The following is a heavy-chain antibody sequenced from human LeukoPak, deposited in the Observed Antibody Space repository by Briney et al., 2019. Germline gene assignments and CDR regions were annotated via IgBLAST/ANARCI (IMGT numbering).Heavy chain of an antibody. V-gene: IGHV4-59*01. CDR2: IYYSGST. D-gene: IGHD6-13*01. CDR3: ASLGYSIKPYYMDV. CDR1: GGSISSYY. J-gene: IGHJ6*03. Sequence: SETLSLTCIVSGGSISSYYWSWIRQPPGKGLEWIGYIYYSGSTNYNPSLKSRVTISVDTSKNQFSLKLSSVTAADTAVYYCASLGYSIKPYYMDVWGKGTTVTVSS.